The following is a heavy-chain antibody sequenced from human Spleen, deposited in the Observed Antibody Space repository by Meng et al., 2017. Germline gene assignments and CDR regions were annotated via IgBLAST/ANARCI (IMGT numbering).Heavy chain of an antibody. D-gene: IGHD6-19*01. CDR1: GYTFRCYY. CDR2: INTNTGNP. V-gene: IGHV7-4-1*02. J-gene: IGHJ4*02. Sequence: QVQLVQSGAGVKKSGAAVKVSCKASGYTFRCYYMQWVRQAPGQGLEWMGWINTNTGNPTYAQGFTRRFVFSLDTSVSTAYLQITSLKADDTAVYYCATEAVAYTINYWGQGTLVTVSS. CDR3: ATEAVAYTINY.